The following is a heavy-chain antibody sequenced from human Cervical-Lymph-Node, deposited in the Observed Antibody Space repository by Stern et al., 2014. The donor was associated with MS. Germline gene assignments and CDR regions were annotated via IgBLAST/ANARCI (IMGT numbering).Heavy chain of an antibody. CDR3: MGVGDAMHV. J-gene: IGHJ6*02. Sequence: VQLVESGGGVVQPGRSLTLSCAASGFSLSNSGMPWVRQAPGKGLDWVAVMAFFGVNKKYGDFVKGRFSIARDMANNTLFLQMNSLRPEDTAVYYCMGVGDAMHVWGQGTTVIVSS. CDR2: MAFFGVNK. CDR1: GFSLSNSG. V-gene: IGHV3-30*03.